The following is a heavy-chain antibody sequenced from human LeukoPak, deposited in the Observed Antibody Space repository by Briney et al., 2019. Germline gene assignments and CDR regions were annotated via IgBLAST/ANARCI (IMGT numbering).Heavy chain of an antibody. J-gene: IGHJ5*02. CDR1: GYTFTTYY. V-gene: IGHV1-46*01. D-gene: IGHD3-22*01. CDR3: ARGPLGHVYESSKRALFDP. Sequence: GASVKVSCKASGYTFTTYYLHWVRQAPGQGLEWMGVINPSDGSTNSAQKFKGRATMTSDTSASTVYMELGSLGFEDTAVYFCARGPLGHVYESSKRALFDPWGQGALVTVSS. CDR2: INPSDGST.